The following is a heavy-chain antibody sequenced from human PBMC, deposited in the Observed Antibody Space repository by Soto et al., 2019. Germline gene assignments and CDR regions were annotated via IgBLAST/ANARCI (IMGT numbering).Heavy chain of an antibody. Sequence: GGSLRLSCAASGFTFSSYGMHWVRQAPGKGLEWVAVISYDGSNKYYADSVKGRFTISRDNSKNTLYLQMNSLRAEDTAVYYCAKVSNDSSIAFDIWGQGTMVTVS. CDR2: ISYDGSNK. CDR3: AKVSNDSSIAFDI. D-gene: IGHD3-22*01. V-gene: IGHV3-30*18. J-gene: IGHJ3*02. CDR1: GFTFSSYG.